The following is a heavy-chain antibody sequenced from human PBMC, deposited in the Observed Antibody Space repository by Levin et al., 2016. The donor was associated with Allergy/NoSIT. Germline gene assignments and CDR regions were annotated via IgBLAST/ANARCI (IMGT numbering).Heavy chain of an antibody. CDR3: AHEETYYYDSRGFYYSPFDD. D-gene: IGHD3-22*01. J-gene: IGHJ4*02. CDR2: IFWDDDK. Sequence: WIRQPPGKALEWLALIFWDDDKRYSPSLKSRLAITKDTSKNQVVLTMTNMDPVDTATYYCAHEETYYYDSRGFYYSPFDDWGQGTLVTVSS. V-gene: IGHV2-5*02.